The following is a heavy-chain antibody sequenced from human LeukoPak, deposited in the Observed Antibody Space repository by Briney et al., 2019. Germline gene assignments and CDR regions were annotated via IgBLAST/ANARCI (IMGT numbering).Heavy chain of an antibody. CDR2: ISGSGGST. D-gene: IGHD1-1*01. CDR3: ARAAEVEFDY. J-gene: IGHJ4*02. CDR1: GVSGFTFNSYA. Sequence: GGSLRLSCAASGVSGFTFNSYAMSWVRQAPGKGLEWVSVISGSGGSTYYADSVKGRFTISRDNSKNTLYLQMNSLRAEDTAVYYCARAAEVEFDYWGQGTLVTVSS. V-gene: IGHV3-23*01.